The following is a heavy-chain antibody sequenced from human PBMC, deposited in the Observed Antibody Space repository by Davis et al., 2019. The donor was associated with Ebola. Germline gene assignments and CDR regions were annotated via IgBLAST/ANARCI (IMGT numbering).Heavy chain of an antibody. J-gene: IGHJ4*02. D-gene: IGHD1-26*01. CDR2: IRYDGSSK. Sequence: GGSLRLSCAASGFTFSSYWMSWVRQAPGKGLEWVAFIRYDGSSKYCADSVKGRFTISRDNSKNTLCLQMNSLRAEDTDVYYCAKGGGGYSADSWGQGTLVTVSS. CDR3: AKGGGGYSADS. V-gene: IGHV3-30*02. CDR1: GFTFSSYW.